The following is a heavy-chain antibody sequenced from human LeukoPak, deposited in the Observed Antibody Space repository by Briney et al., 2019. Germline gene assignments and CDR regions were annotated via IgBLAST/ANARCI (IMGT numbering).Heavy chain of an antibody. CDR2: IYSGGST. CDR1: GFTVSSNY. Sequence: ETGGSLRLSCAASGFTVSSNYMSWVRQAPGKGLEWVSVIYSGGSTYYADSVKGRFTISRDNSKNTLYLQMNSLRAEDTAVYYCARDQRHLRYSGSPDAFDIWGQGTMVTVSS. D-gene: IGHD1-26*01. J-gene: IGHJ3*02. CDR3: ARDQRHLRYSGSPDAFDI. V-gene: IGHV3-53*01.